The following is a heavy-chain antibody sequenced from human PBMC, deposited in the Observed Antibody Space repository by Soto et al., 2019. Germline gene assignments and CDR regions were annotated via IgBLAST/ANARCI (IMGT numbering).Heavy chain of an antibody. V-gene: IGHV1-18*01. J-gene: IGHJ4*02. Sequence: ASVKVSCKTSGYTFNTYGINWVRQAPGQGLELMGWISAYDGKTTYAENLQGRVTMTTDTSTNTAYMELRSLTSDDTAVYYCTRAGASDWNYVSTSSWGQGTLVTVSS. CDR2: ISAYDGKT. CDR1: GYTFNTYG. D-gene: IGHD1-7*01. CDR3: TRAGASDWNYVSTSS.